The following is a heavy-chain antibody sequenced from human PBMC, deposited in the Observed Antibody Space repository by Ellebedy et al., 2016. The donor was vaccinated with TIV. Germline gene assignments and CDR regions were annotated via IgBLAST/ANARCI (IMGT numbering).Heavy chain of an antibody. CDR2: TYYSGST. CDR1: GGSISSSSYY. J-gene: IGHJ2*01. V-gene: IGHV4-39*07. CDR3: ARLNRRRYFDL. D-gene: IGHD3-16*02. Sequence: MPSETLSLTCTVSGGSISSSSYYWGWIRQPPGKGLEWIGSTYYSGSTNYNPSPKSRVTISVDTSKNQFSLKLSSVTAADTAVYYCARLNRRRYFDLWGRGTLVTVSS.